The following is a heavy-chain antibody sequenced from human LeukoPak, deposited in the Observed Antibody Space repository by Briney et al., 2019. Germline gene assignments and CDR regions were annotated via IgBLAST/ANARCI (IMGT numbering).Heavy chain of an antibody. CDR1: GGTLSSYA. J-gene: IGHJ6*02. CDR3: ARGRNGYSSGWFRAYYYYGMDV. V-gene: IGHV1-69*05. D-gene: IGHD6-19*01. Sequence: ASVKVSCKASGGTLSSYAISWVRQAPGQGLEWMGGIIPIFGTANYAQKFQGRVTITTDESTSTAYMELSSLRSEDTAVYYCARGRNGYSSGWFRAYYYYGMDVWGQGTTVTVSS. CDR2: IIPIFGTA.